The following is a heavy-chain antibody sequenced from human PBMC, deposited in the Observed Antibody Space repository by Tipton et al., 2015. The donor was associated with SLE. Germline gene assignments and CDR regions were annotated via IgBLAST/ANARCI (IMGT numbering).Heavy chain of an antibody. CDR1: GFTVSCKY. CDR3: ARDSGLGAFDI. J-gene: IGHJ3*02. CDR2: IYSGGST. Sequence: QLVQSGGGLVQPGGSLRLSCAASGFTVSCKYMSWVRQAPGKGLAWVSVIYSGGSTYNADSVKGRFTISRDKSKNTLYLQMNSLRPEDTAVYYCARDSGLGAFDIWGQGAMVTVSS. D-gene: IGHD2-21*01. V-gene: IGHV3-66*02.